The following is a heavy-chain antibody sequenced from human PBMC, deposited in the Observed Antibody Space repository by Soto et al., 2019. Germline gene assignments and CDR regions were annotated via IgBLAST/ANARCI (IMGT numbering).Heavy chain of an antibody. CDR2: IYYSGST. V-gene: IGHV4-59*12. J-gene: IGHJ5*02. CDR3: ARAIAVAVNWFAP. Sequence: SETLSLTCTVSGGSISSYYWSWIRQPPGKGLEWIGYIYYSGSTNYNPSLKSRVTISVDKSKNQFSLKVSSVTAADTAVYYLARAIAVAVNWFAPRGQGTLVTVSS. D-gene: IGHD6-19*01. CDR1: GGSISSYY.